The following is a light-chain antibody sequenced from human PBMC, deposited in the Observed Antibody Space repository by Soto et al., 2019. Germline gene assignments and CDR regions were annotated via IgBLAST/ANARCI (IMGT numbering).Light chain of an antibody. J-gene: IGKJ1*01. V-gene: IGKV3-20*01. CDR1: QSVSSTY. Sequence: EIVLTQSPGTLSLSPGERGTLSCRASQSVSSTYLIWYQQKPGQAPRLLIYGASSRATGVPDRFSGGGSGKDFNPTTSRPEPEDFAGYYCKHFGYSLKWKFGQ. CDR2: GAS. CDR3: KHFGYSLKWK.